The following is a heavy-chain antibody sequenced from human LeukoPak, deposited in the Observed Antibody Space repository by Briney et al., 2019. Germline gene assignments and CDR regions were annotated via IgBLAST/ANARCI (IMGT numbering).Heavy chain of an antibody. CDR3: ARDTRHRYCSSTICYRGWLDP. CDR2: LIPIFGTA. J-gene: IGHJ5*02. Sequence: SVKVSCKASSGTFSTYAISWVRQAPGQGLEWMGGLIPIFGTANYAQKFQGRVTITADESTSTAYMELSSLRSEDTAVYYCARDTRHRYCSSTICYRGWLDPWGQGTLVTVSS. V-gene: IGHV1-69*13. CDR1: SGTFSTYA. D-gene: IGHD2-2*01.